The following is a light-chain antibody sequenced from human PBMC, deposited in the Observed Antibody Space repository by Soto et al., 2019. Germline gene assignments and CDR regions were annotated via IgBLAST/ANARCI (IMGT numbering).Light chain of an antibody. CDR2: DAS. J-gene: IGKJ1*01. CDR3: QQYDTYLWT. Sequence: DIQMTQSPSTLAASVGDTVTVTCRASQGIGSWLAWYQQKAGEAPKLLIFDASSLEDDVPSRFSGSGSGTEFTLSISSLQPADIATYYCQQYDTYLWTFGQGTKV. V-gene: IGKV1-5*01. CDR1: QGIGSW.